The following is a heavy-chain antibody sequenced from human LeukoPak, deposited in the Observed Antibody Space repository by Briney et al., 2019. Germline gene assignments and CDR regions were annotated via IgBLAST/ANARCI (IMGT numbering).Heavy chain of an antibody. CDR3: ARAADYYDSSGSYYYMDV. V-gene: IGHV1-46*01. D-gene: IGHD3-22*01. CDR1: GYTFTSYY. J-gene: IGHJ6*03. Sequence: ASVKVSCKASGYTFTSYYMHWVRQAPGQGLEWMGIINPSGGSTSYAQKFQGRVTITADESTNTAFMELSSLRSEDTAVYYCARAADYYDSSGSYYYMDVWGKGTTVTISS. CDR2: INPSGGST.